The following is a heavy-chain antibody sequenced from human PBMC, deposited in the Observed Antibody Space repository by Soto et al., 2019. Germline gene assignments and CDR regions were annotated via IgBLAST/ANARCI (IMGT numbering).Heavy chain of an antibody. D-gene: IGHD3-9*01. V-gene: IGHV4-30-2*01. Sequence: PSETLSLTCAVSGGSISGGGYSWSWIRQPPGKGLEWVGYIYHSGNPYYNPSLKSRVTISLDRSKNQFSLKLSSVTAADTAVYYCARDRPGGDILTGQVWGQGALVTVSS. J-gene: IGHJ4*02. CDR3: ARDRPGGDILTGQV. CDR2: IYHSGNP. CDR1: GGSISGGGYS.